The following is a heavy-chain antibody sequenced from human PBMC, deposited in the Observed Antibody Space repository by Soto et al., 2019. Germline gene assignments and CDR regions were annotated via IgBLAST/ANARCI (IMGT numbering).Heavy chain of an antibody. CDR1: GGTFSSYA. J-gene: IGHJ6*02. CDR3: ARVGYYYGSGTLYYYYGMDV. CDR2: IIPIFGTA. D-gene: IGHD3-10*01. V-gene: IGHV1-69*13. Sequence: GASVKVSCKASGGTFSSYAISWVRQAPGQGLEWMGGIIPIFGTANYAQKFQGRVTITADESTSTAYMELSSLRSEDTAVYYCARVGYYYGSGTLYYYYGMDVWGQGTTVTVSS.